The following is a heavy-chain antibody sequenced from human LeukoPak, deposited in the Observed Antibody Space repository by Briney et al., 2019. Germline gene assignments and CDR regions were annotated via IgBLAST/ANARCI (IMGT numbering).Heavy chain of an antibody. CDR2: ISYDGNNK. D-gene: IGHD4-17*01. V-gene: IGHV3-30*18. J-gene: IGHJ6*02. CDR3: AKDNQAYGDSTYYYGMDV. Sequence: GGSLRLSCADSGFTFSSYGMHWVRQAPGKGLEWGAVISYDGNNKYYVDSVKGRITISRDNSKNTLYLQMNSLRTEDTAVYYCAKDNQAYGDSTYYYGMDVWGQGTTVTVSS. CDR1: GFTFSSYG.